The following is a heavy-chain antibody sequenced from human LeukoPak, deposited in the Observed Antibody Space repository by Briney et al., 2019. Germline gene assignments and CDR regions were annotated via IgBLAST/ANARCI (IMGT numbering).Heavy chain of an antibody. CDR2: IYHSGIT. D-gene: IGHD2-2*03. Sequence: PSETLSLTCTVSGYSIGSAYYWGWIRQPPRNGLEWIGSIYHSGITYYNPSLKSRVTISVDTSKNQFSLKLSSVTAADTAVYYCARDKKNGYFDPWGQGTLVTVSS. CDR3: ARDKKNGYFDP. V-gene: IGHV4-38-2*02. CDR1: GYSIGSAYY. J-gene: IGHJ5*02.